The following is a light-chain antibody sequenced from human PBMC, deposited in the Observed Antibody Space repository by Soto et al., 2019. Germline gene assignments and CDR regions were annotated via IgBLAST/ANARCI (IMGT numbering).Light chain of an antibody. CDR1: SSDVGGYNY. CDR3: SSYASSSTPVV. V-gene: IGLV2-14*01. Sequence: QSVLTQPASVSGSPGQSITISCTGTSSDVGGYNYVSWYQQHPGKAPRLMIYDVSNRPSGVPNRFSGSKSGNTASLTIFGLQTEDEADYHCSSYASSSTPVVFGGGTQLTVL. J-gene: IGLJ2*01. CDR2: DVS.